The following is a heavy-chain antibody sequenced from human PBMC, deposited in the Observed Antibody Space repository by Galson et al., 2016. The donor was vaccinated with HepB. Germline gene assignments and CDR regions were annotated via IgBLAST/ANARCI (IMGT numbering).Heavy chain of an antibody. Sequence: ETLSLTCTVSNGSISFYYWSWIRQPPGKRLEWIGFIYYTGSTNYNPSLKGRVTMSVDSSKNQFSLNLRSVTAADPAVYYCARSPPGLYPLVSSAMNNYFDPWGPGTLVTVSS. CDR2: IYYTGST. CDR1: NGSISFYY. J-gene: IGHJ5*02. V-gene: IGHV4-59*01. D-gene: IGHD2-2*01. CDR3: ARSPPGLYPLVSSAMNNYFDP.